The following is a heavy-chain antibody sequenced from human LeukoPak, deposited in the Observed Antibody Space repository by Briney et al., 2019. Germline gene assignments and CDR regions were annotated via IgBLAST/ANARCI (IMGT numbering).Heavy chain of an antibody. Sequence: SETLSLTCTVSGGSISSYYWSWIRQPPGKGLEWIGYIYYSGSTNYNPSLKSRVTISVDTSKNQFSLKLSSVTAADTAVYYCARASGWYGVYYYGMDVWGQGTTVTVSS. CDR3: ARASGWYGVYYYGMDV. D-gene: IGHD6-19*01. CDR2: IYYSGST. J-gene: IGHJ6*02. V-gene: IGHV4-59*12. CDR1: GGSISSYY.